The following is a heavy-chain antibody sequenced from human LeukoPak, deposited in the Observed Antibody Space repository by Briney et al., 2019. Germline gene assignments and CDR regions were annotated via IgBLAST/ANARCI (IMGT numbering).Heavy chain of an antibody. V-gene: IGHV3-74*01. CDR2: INGDGTIT. Sequence: GGSLRLSCAASELTFDKYWMHWVRQAPGKGLVWVSRINGDGTITSYADSVKGAFIISRDNAKNTLYLQVSSLRAEDTAVYYCATGNYYDSRGYYTFGHWGQGTLVTVSS. J-gene: IGHJ4*02. CDR1: ELTFDKYW. D-gene: IGHD3-22*01. CDR3: ATGNYYDSRGYYTFGH.